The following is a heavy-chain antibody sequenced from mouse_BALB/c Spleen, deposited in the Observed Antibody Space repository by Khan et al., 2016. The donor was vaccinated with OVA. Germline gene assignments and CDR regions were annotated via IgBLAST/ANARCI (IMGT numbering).Heavy chain of an antibody. CDR3: AKPPYVSYVLVY. J-gene: IGHJ4*01. D-gene: IGHD1-1*01. CDR1: GYTFTNDG. Sequence: QIQLVQSGPELKKPGETVKISCKAYGYTFTNDGMNWVKQAPGKGLKWMGWINTYTGEPTYADDFKGRFAFSLETSASTAYLQINNLKNEDTATYFCAKPPYVSYVLVYWGQGTSVTVSS. CDR2: INTYTGEP. V-gene: IGHV9-3-1*01.